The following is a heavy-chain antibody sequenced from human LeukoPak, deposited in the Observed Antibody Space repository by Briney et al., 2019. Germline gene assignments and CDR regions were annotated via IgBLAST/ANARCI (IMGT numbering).Heavy chain of an antibody. V-gene: IGHV3-15*01. CDR2: IKSKTDGGTT. CDR3: TTHDYGDSFDY. J-gene: IGHJ4*02. CDR1: GFTFSNAW. Sequence: GGSLRLSCAASGFTFSNAWMSWVRQAPGKGLEWVGRIKSKTDGGTTDYAAPVKGRFTISRDDSKNTLYLQMNSLETEDTAVYYCTTHDYGDSFDYWGQGTLVTVSS. D-gene: IGHD4-17*01.